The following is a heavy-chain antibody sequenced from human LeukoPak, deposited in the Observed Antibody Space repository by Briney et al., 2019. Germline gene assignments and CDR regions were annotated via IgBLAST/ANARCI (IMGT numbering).Heavy chain of an antibody. D-gene: IGHD3-22*01. Sequence: GGSLRLSCAASGFTFSSYSMNWVRQAPGKGLEWVSSISSSSSYIYYADSVKGRFTISRDNAKNSLYLQMNSLRAEDTAVYYCARDPGYDSSGYHNYYFDYWGQGTLVTVSS. J-gene: IGHJ4*02. CDR3: ARDPGYDSSGYHNYYFDY. CDR2: ISSSSSYI. CDR1: GFTFSSYS. V-gene: IGHV3-21*01.